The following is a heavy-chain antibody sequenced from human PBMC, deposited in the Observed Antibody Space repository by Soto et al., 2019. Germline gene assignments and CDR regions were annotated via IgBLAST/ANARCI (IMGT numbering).Heavy chain of an antibody. J-gene: IGHJ5*02. CDR3: ARGTVALLAS. D-gene: IGHD2-21*01. Sequence: QVQLQESGPGLVQPSQTLSLTCTVSGGSISSGNYYWSWIRQHPGKGLEWIVYISYSGSTNYKPSLQSRVTISIYTSKTQFSMKLSSVTAADTAVYYCARGTVALLASWGQGTLVTVSS. CDR1: GGSISSGNYY. CDR2: ISYSGST. V-gene: IGHV4-31*03.